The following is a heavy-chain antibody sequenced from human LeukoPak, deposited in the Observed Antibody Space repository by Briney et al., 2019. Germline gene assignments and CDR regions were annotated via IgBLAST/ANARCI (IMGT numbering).Heavy chain of an antibody. Sequence: PGGSLRLSCAASGFTFSDYYMSWIRQAPGKGLEWVSYISSSGSTIYYADSVKGRFTISRDNAKNSLYLQMNSLRAEDTAVYYCARYSYDFWSGPTCYYYGMDVWGQGTTVTVSS. V-gene: IGHV3-11*01. CDR2: ISSSGSTI. CDR1: GFTFSDYY. CDR3: ARYSYDFWSGPTCYYYGMDV. J-gene: IGHJ6*02. D-gene: IGHD3-3*01.